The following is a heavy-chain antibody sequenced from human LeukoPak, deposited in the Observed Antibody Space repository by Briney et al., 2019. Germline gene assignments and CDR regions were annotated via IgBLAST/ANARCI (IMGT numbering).Heavy chain of an antibody. D-gene: IGHD6-6*01. V-gene: IGHV3-11*04. CDR1: GFTFCDYY. CDR2: ISSSGNSI. Sequence: SGGSVTLSGSGSGFTFCDYYVRWIRQAPGRGLVCVSYISSSGNSISYAVSVKGRFTTSRDNATSSLYLQMNSLRAEDTAVYYCARADDGSSGYFDYWGQGTLVTVSS. CDR3: ARADDGSSGYFDY. J-gene: IGHJ4*02.